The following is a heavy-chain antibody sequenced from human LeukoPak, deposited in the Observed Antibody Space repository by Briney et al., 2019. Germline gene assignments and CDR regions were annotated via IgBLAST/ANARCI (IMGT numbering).Heavy chain of an antibody. CDR1: GFTFSSYW. CDR3: ARVVRYCSSTSCYYRWSGMDV. CDR2: IKQDGSEK. J-gene: IGHJ6*04. Sequence: GGSLRLSCAASGFTFSSYWMSWVRQAPGKGLEWVANIKQDGSEKYYVDSVKGRFTISRDNAKNSLYLQMNSLRAEDTAVYYCARVVRYCSSTSCYYRWSGMDVWGKGTTVTVSS. D-gene: IGHD2-2*01. V-gene: IGHV3-7*03.